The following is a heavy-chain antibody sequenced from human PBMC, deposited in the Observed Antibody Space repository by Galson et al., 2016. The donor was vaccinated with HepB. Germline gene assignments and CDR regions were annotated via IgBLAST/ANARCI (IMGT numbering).Heavy chain of an antibody. D-gene: IGHD4-11*01. J-gene: IGHJ4*02. V-gene: IGHV3-23*01. CDR1: GFTFSSYA. Sequence: SLRLSCAASGFTFSSYAMTWVRQAPGKGLEWVSAISGGGDTYYADSVKGRFTISRDNSKNTLYLQMNSLRAEDTAVYYCAKDLTQCDYWGQGTLVTVSS. CDR3: AKDLTQCDY. CDR2: ISGGGDT.